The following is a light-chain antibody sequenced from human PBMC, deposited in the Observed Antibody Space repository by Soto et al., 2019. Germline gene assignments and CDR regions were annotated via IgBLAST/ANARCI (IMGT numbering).Light chain of an antibody. CDR2: DAS. J-gene: IGKJ1*01. CDR3: QQYHGYSLT. Sequence: DIQMTQSPSTLSASLGDGVTITSRASQTISFSLAWYQQKPGKAPKLLIYDASTLQSGVPSRFSGSESGTEFILTISGPQPDDFATYYCQQYHGYSLTFGQGTKVDIK. CDR1: QTISFS. V-gene: IGKV1-5*01.